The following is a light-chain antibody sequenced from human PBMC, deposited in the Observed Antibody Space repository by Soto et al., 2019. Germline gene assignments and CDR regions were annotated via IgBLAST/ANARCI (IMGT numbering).Light chain of an antibody. J-gene: IGKJ4*01. CDR2: GVS. Sequence: EIVLTQSPDTLSLSPGERATLSCRASQSFSSSHIAWYQQRRGQAPRLLIYGVSTRATGIPDRFSGSGSGTDFTLTISRLEPEDFAVYYCQQFGGSPTFGGGTKVEIK. V-gene: IGKV3-20*01. CDR1: QSFSSSH. CDR3: QQFGGSPT.